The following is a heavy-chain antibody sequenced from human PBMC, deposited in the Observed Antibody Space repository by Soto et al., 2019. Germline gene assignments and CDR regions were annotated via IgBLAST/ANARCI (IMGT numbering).Heavy chain of an antibody. D-gene: IGHD6-19*01. V-gene: IGHV4-61*08. CDR1: GGSISSGGYY. J-gene: IGHJ4*02. CDR3: ASHSSGWYGY. CDR2: IHYSGST. Sequence: SQTRSLTCTVSGGSISSGGYYWSWLRQSPGKGLEWVGYIHYSGSTNYNPSLKSRVTISVDTSNNQFSLKLSSVTAADTAVYYCASHSSGWYGYRGQRTLVTVSS.